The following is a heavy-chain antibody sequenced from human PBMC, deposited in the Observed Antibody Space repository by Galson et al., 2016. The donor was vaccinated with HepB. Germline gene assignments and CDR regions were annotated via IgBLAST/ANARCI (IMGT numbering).Heavy chain of an antibody. V-gene: IGHV1-69*06. D-gene: IGHD2-21*02. CDR3: ARSSYGDFGRPEAFDI. CDR1: GGTFSNYG. Sequence: SVKVSCKASGGTFSNYGISWLRQAPGQGLEWLGIFIPIFGSVNYAQRFQGRATITADKVTNTAHMEVSSLRSEDTAVYYCARSSYGDFGRPEAFDIWGQGTMVTVSS. J-gene: IGHJ3*02. CDR2: FIPIFGSV.